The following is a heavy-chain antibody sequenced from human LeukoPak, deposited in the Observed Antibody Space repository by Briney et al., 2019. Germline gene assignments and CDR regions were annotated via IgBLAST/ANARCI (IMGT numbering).Heavy chain of an antibody. CDR3: AKLRRITMVRGVIGAFDI. J-gene: IGHJ3*02. D-gene: IGHD3-10*01. V-gene: IGHV3-21*04. CDR2: ISSSSSYI. Sequence: PGGSLRLSCAASGFTFSSYSMNWVRQAPGKGLEWVSSISSSSSYIYYADSVRGRFTISRDNAKNSLYLQMNSLRAEDTAVYYCAKLRRITMVRGVIGAFDIWGQGTMVTVSS. CDR1: GFTFSSYS.